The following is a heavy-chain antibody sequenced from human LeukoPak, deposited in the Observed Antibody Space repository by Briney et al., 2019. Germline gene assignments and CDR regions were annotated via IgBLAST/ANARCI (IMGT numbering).Heavy chain of an antibody. CDR3: ARGGRGSAAVVAPRSFDI. J-gene: IGHJ3*02. CDR1: GFTVSSIH. V-gene: IGHV3-53*01. Sequence: GGSLRLSCAASGFTVSSIHMVWVRQAPGKGLEWVSVTYSGGNSYYADSVKGRFIISRDISKNTLYLQMNSLRAEDSALYYCARGGRGSAAVVAPRSFDIWGQGAMVTVSS. D-gene: IGHD3-22*01. CDR2: TYSGGNS.